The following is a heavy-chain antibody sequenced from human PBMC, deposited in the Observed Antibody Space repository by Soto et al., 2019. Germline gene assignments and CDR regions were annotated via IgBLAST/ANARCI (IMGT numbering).Heavy chain of an antibody. CDR3: ARWLQNWFDP. Sequence: SETLSLTCTVSGGAISSYYWSWIRQPPGKGLEWIGYIYYSGSTNYNPSLKSRVTISVDTSKNQFSLKLSSVTAADTAVYYCARWLQNWFDPWGQGTLVTVSS. CDR2: IYYSGST. D-gene: IGHD5-12*01. J-gene: IGHJ5*02. CDR1: GGAISSYY. V-gene: IGHV4-59*01.